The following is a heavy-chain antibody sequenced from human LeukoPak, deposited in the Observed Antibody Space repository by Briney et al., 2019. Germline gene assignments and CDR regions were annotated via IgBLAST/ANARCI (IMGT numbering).Heavy chain of an antibody. CDR2: ISSSGSTI. V-gene: IGHV3-48*03. J-gene: IGHJ6*03. D-gene: IGHD6-13*01. Sequence: GGSLRLSCAASGFTFSSYEMNWVRQAPGRGLEWVSYISSSGSTIYYADSVKGRFTISRDNAKNSLYLQMNSLRAEDTAVYYCARAAAGPRRSYYYYYYMDVWGKGTTVTVSS. CDR1: GFTFSSYE. CDR3: ARAAAGPRRSYYYYYYMDV.